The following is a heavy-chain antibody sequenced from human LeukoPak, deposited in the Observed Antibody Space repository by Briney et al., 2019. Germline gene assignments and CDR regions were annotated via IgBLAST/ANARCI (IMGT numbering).Heavy chain of an antibody. CDR1: GGTFSSYA. J-gene: IGHJ5*02. V-gene: IGHV1-69*01. CDR3: ARRGGLPDDNWFDP. D-gene: IGHD5-18*01. CDR2: IITIFGTA. Sequence: SVKVSCKASGGTFSSYAISWVRQAPGQGLEWMGGIITIFGTANYAKKCQGRVTITADESTSTAYMELSSLRSEDTAVYYCARRGGLPDDNWFDPWGQGTLVTVSS.